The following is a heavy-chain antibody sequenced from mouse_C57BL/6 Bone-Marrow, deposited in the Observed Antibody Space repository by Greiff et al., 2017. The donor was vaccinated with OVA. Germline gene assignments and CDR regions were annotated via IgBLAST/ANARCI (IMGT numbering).Heavy chain of an antibody. CDR2: IYPGSGST. J-gene: IGHJ4*01. Sequence: QVQLQQPGAELVKPGASVKMSCKASGYTFTSYWITWVKQRPGQGLEWIGDIYPGSGSTNSNEKFKSKATLTVDTSSSTAYMQLSSLTSEDSAVYYCARMGYYGSSEAMDYWGQGTSVTVSS. V-gene: IGHV1-55*01. D-gene: IGHD1-1*01. CDR3: ARMGYYGSSEAMDY. CDR1: GYTFTSYW.